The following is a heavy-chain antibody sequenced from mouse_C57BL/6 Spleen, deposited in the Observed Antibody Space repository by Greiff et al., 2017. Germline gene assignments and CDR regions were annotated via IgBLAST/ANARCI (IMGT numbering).Heavy chain of an antibody. CDR3: ARIYYYGSSSYAIDY. J-gene: IGHJ4*01. CDR2: IDPSDSYT. CDR1: GYTFTSYW. D-gene: IGHD1-1*01. V-gene: IGHV1-69*01. Sequence: QVQLQQPGAELVMPGASVKLSCKASGYTFTSYWMHWVKQRPGQGLEWIGEIDPSDSYTNYNQKFKGKSTLTVDKSSSTAYMQLSSLTSEDSAVYYCARIYYYGSSSYAIDYWGQGTSVTVSS.